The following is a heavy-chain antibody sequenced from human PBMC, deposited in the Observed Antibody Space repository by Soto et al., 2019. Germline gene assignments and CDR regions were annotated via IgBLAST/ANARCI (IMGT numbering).Heavy chain of an antibody. Sequence: QVQLQESGPGLVKPSQTLSLTCTVSGGSISSGGYYWSWIRQHPGKGLEWIGYIYYSGSTYYNPSLKSRVTISVDTSKNQFSLKLSSVTAADTAVYYCAGWFGELSPTIYYGMDVWGQGTTVTVSS. CDR1: GGSISSGGYY. D-gene: IGHD3-10*01. V-gene: IGHV4-31*03. CDR3: AGWFGELSPTIYYGMDV. J-gene: IGHJ6*02. CDR2: IYYSGST.